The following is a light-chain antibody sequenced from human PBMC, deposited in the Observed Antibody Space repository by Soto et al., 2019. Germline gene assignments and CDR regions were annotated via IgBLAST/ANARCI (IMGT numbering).Light chain of an antibody. Sequence: DIQMTQSPSSLSASVGERVTITCRASQSISTHLNWYQQKRGKAPNVXIYAASSLQSGVPSRFSGSGSGTDCTLTISSLQPEDFATDFCQQSYITPAGFGGGTKVDIK. CDR2: AAS. CDR3: QQSYITPAG. CDR1: QSISTH. V-gene: IGKV1-39*01. J-gene: IGKJ4*01.